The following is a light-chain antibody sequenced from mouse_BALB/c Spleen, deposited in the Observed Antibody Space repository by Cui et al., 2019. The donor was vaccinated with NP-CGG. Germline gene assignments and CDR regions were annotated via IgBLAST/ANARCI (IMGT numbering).Light chain of an antibody. CDR1: TGTVTTNNN. CDR3: ALWYSNPWV. J-gene: IGLJ1*01. V-gene: IGLV1*01. Sequence: QAVVTQESALTTSPGEAVTLTCRSSTGTVTTNNNTNRVQKRPDHLYTVLIGGTNNRTPGVPARFSGSLIGDRAALTITGAQTEDEAIYFCALWYSNPWVFGGGTQLTVL. CDR2: GTN.